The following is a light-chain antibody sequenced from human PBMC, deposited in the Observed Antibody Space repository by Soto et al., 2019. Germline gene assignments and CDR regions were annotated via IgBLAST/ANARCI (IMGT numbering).Light chain of an antibody. J-gene: IGKJ2*01. Sequence: EIVLTQSPGTLSLSPGERDTLSCRASESVDSSYLAWYQQKPGQAPRLLMYAAGTRATGIPDRFSGSGSGTDFTLTISRLEPEDYAVYYCQQYGSSPRTFGQGTKLEIK. CDR3: QQYGSSPRT. CDR2: AAG. CDR1: ESVDSSY. V-gene: IGKV3-20*01.